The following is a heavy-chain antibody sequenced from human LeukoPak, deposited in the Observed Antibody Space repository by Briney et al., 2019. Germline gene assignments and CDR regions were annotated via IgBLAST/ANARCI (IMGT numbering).Heavy chain of an antibody. Sequence: PGGSLRLSCAASGLTVSSNYLTWVRQAPGKGLEWVSSIYSGGTTYYADSVKGRFTISRDNSKNTLYLQMNSLRAEDTAVYYCARRACSSTSCYVGTTYSDYWGQGTLVTVSS. CDR3: ARRACSSTSCYVGTTYSDY. CDR1: GLTVSSNY. J-gene: IGHJ4*02. CDR2: IYSGGTT. V-gene: IGHV3-53*01. D-gene: IGHD2-2*01.